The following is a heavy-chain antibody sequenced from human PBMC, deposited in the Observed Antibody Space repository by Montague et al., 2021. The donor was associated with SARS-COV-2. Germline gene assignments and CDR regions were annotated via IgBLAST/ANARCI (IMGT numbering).Heavy chain of an antibody. Sequence: SETLSLTCTVSGDSTSCPNCYWGWIRQAPGKGLDWIGTIYYSGTTYHNPSLKSRVTISVDTSKNQFSLKLSSVTAADTAVYFCARHRDNLGSLNWFAPWGQGTLVTVSS. J-gene: IGHJ5*02. CDR1: GDSTSCPNCY. V-gene: IGHV4-39*01. CDR3: ARHRDNLGSLNWFAP. CDR2: IYYSGTT. D-gene: IGHD3-16*01.